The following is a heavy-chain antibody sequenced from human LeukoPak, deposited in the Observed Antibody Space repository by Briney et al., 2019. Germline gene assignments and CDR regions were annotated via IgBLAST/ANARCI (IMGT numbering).Heavy chain of an antibody. D-gene: IGHD2-21*02. J-gene: IGHJ4*02. Sequence: GGSLRLSCAASGFTFSNYWMHWVRQAPGKGPVWVSRINTDGSRTSYADSVKGRFTIARDNAKNTVYLQMNSLRAEDTAVYYCARGGTYCDSDCYGTNYWGQGTLVTVSS. CDR3: ARGGTYCDSDCYGTNY. V-gene: IGHV3-74*01. CDR2: INTDGSRT. CDR1: GFTFSNYW.